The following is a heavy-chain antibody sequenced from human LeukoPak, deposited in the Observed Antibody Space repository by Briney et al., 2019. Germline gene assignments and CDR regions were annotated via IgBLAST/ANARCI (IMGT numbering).Heavy chain of an antibody. CDR2: SFSGGGDT. D-gene: IGHD7-27*01. CDR1: GFSFSSYA. J-gene: IGHJ4*02. Sequence: GGSLRLSCAASGFSFSSYAMSWVRQPPGKGLEWVSSFSGGGDTYYADSVKGRFTISRDNAKNSLYLQMNSLRAEDTAVYYCARDKLGYYFDYWGQGTLVTVSS. V-gene: IGHV3-21*01. CDR3: ARDKLGYYFDY.